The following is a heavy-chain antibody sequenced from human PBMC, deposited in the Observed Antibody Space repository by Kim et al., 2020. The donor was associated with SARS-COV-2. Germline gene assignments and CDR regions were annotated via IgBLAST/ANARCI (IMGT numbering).Heavy chain of an antibody. D-gene: IGHD6-19*01. V-gene: IGHV3-30-3*01. CDR3: ARGSQQWLVRGAFAI. CDR2: ISYDGSNK. J-gene: IGHJ3*02. CDR1: GFTFSSYA. Sequence: GGSLRLSCAASGFTFSSYAMHWVRQAPGKGLEWVAVISYDGSNKYYSDSVKGRFTISRDNSKNTLYLQMNSLRAEDTAVYYCARGSQQWLVRGAFAIWG.